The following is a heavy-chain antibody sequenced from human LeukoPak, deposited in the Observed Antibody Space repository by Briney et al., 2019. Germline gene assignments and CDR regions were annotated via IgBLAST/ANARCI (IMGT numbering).Heavy chain of an antibody. D-gene: IGHD1-26*01. CDR3: VREWDHTRMTFDI. Sequence: ASVKVSCKASGCTFINYAISWVRQAPGQGLEWMGWIGTYNGNTKYAQEFQGRVTMTTDTSTSTGYMELRNLRSDDTAVYFCVREWDHTRMTFDIWGQGTMVTVSS. J-gene: IGHJ3*02. V-gene: IGHV1-18*01. CDR1: GCTFINYA. CDR2: IGTYNGNT.